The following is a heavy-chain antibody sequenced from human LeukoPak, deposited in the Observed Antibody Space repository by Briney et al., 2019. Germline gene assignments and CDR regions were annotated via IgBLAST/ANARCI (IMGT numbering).Heavy chain of an antibody. CDR2: IGGGGVDT. J-gene: IGHJ4*02. Sequence: GGSLRLSCAASGFTFSSFAMSWVRQAPGKGLEWVSAIGGGGVDTYYADSVKGRFTISRDNSKNTLYLQMNSLRAEDTAVYYCAKRGESCSSTNCLKYYFDYWGQGTLVTVSS. V-gene: IGHV3-23*01. D-gene: IGHD2-2*01. CDR1: GFTFSSFA. CDR3: AKRGESCSSTNCLKYYFDY.